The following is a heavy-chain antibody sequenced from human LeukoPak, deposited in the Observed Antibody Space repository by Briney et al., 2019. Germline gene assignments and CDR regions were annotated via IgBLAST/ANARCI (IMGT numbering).Heavy chain of an antibody. V-gene: IGHV3-33*01. CDR1: GFTFSSYG. CDR2: IWYDGSNK. J-gene: IGHJ6*03. Sequence: PGGSLRLSCAASGFTFSSYGMHWVRQAPGKGLEWVAVIWYDGSNKYYADSVKGRFTISRDNSKNTLYLQMNSLRAEDTAVYYCASPGAPNYYYMDVWDKGTTVTVSS. CDR3: ASPGAPNYYYMDV.